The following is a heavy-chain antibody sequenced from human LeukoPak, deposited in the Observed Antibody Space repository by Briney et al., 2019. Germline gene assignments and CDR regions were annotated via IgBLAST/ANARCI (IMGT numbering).Heavy chain of an antibody. Sequence: SETLPLTFTVSGGSIGSGSYYWRWIRQPAGKGLEWIGRIYSSGTTTYNPSLKSRVTMSLDTSKNHFSLKLTSVTAADTAVYYCARDDMGIAAAGNYWGQGTLVTVSS. V-gene: IGHV4-61*02. CDR2: IYSSGTT. CDR1: GGSIGSGSYY. CDR3: ARDDMGIAAAGNY. D-gene: IGHD6-13*01. J-gene: IGHJ4*02.